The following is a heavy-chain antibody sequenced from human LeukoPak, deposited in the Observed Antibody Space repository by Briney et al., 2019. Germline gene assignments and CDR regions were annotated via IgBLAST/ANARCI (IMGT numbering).Heavy chain of an antibody. CDR1: GGSISSGDYY. J-gene: IGHJ4*02. V-gene: IGHV4-30-4*01. Sequence: PSETLSLTCTVSGGSISSGDYYWSWIRQPPGKGLEWIGYIYYRGSTYYNPSLKSRLTISVDTSKNQFSLRLSSVTAADTAVYYCARDLLNEGNHLDYWGQGTLVTVSS. CDR3: ARDLLNEGNHLDY. CDR2: IYYRGST. D-gene: IGHD4-23*01.